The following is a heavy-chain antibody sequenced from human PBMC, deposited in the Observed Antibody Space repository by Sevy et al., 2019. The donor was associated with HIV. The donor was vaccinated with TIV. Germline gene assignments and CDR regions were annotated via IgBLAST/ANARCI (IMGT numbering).Heavy chain of an antibody. CDR2: INPTSGAT. J-gene: IGHJ6*02. CDR1: GYTFTDTGYY. D-gene: IGHD3-3*01. V-gene: IGHV1-2*02. CDR3: ARESYDFWTGPVDYDYGMDV. Sequence: ASVKVSCKASGYTFTDTGYYVHWVRQAPGQGLEWMGWINPTSGATNYAQKFQGRVTMTRDTSVSTANMELSRLRSDDTAVYYCARESYDFWTGPVDYDYGMDVWGQGTTVTVSS.